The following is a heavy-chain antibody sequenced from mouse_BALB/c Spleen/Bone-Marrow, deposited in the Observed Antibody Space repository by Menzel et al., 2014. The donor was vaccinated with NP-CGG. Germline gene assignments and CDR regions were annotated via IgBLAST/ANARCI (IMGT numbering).Heavy chain of an antibody. CDR2: IYPGDFNT. Sequence: VQLQQSGPELVKPGASVRISRKASGYTFTSFYIHWVRQRPGQGLEWIGWIYPGDFNTKCNEKFKGKATLTADKSSSTASMQLSSLTSEDSAVYFCARKSQRAYDSMIYWGQGTSVTVSS. D-gene: IGHD2-4*01. J-gene: IGHJ4*01. CDR3: ARKSQRAYDSMIY. CDR1: GYTFTSFY. V-gene: IGHV1S56*01.